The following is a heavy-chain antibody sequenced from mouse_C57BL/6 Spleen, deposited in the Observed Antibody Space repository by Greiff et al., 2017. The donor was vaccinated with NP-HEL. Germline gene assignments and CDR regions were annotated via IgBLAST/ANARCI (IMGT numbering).Heavy chain of an antibody. CDR2: IDPSDSYT. CDR3: ARWEYNWYFDV. Sequence: QVQLQQPGAELVMPGASVKLSCKASGYTFTSYWMHWVKHRPGQGLEWIGEIDPSDSYTNYNQKFKGKSTLTVDKSSSTAYMQLSSLTSEDSAVYYCARWEYNWYFDVWGTGTTVTVSS. J-gene: IGHJ1*03. V-gene: IGHV1-69*01. D-gene: IGHD5-1*01. CDR1: GYTFTSYW.